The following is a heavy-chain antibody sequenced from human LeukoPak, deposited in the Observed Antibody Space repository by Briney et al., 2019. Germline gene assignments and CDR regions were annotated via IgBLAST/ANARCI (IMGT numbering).Heavy chain of an antibody. Sequence: PGGSLRLSCAASGLPLSRFWMNWVRQAPGKGLEWVANIKQDGSEKYYVDSVKDRFTISRDNAKNSLSLEMNSLRAEDTAVYYCAKSYSSSRQASEYWGQGTLVTVSS. CDR3: AKSYSSSRQASEY. V-gene: IGHV3-7*05. CDR1: GLPLSRFW. CDR2: IKQDGSEK. J-gene: IGHJ4*02. D-gene: IGHD6-13*01.